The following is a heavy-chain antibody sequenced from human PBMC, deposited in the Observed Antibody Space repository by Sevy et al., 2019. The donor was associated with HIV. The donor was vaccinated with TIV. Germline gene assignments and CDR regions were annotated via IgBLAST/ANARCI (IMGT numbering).Heavy chain of an antibody. V-gene: IGHV3-53*01. J-gene: IGHJ3*02. Sequence: GGSLRLSCAASGFTVSSNYMSWVRQAPGKGLEWVSVIYSGGSTYYADSVKGRFTISRDNSKNTLYLQMNSLRAEDTAVYYCARVLGSQWELRHRGAFDIWGQGTMVTVSS. CDR2: IYSGGST. D-gene: IGHD1-26*01. CDR3: ARVLGSQWELRHRGAFDI. CDR1: GFTVSSNY.